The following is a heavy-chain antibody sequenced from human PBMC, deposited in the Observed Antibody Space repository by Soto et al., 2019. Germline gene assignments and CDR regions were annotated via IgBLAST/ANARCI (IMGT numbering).Heavy chain of an antibody. J-gene: IGHJ4*02. Sequence: PSETLSLTCAVYGGSFSGYYWSWIRQPPGKGLEWIGEINHSGRTNYTPSLKSRVAISVDTSKNQFSLNLTSVTAADTAMYYCARASRIFRVDYWGQGSQVTVS. CDR2: INHSGRT. CDR1: GGSFSGYY. V-gene: IGHV4-34*01. CDR3: ARASRIFRVDY.